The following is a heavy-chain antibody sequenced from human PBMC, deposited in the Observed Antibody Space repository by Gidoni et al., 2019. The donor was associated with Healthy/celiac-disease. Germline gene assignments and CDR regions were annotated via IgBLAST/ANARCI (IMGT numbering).Heavy chain of an antibody. CDR1: VFTFDDDA. Sequence: EVQLVESWGGLVQPGRSLRLSCAASVFTFDDDAMHWVRQAPGKGLEWVSGISWNSGSIGYADSVKGRFTISGDNAKNSLYLQMNSLGAEDTALYYWAVVPAAGYFQHWGQGTLVTVSS. D-gene: IGHD2-2*01. CDR2: ISWNSGSI. J-gene: IGHJ1*01. CDR3: AVVPAAGYFQH. V-gene: IGHV3-9*01.